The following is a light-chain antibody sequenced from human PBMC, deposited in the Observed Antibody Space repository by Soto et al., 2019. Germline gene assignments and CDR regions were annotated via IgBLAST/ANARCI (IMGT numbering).Light chain of an antibody. J-gene: IGKJ1*01. CDR2: AAS. CDR3: LQHTSYPWT. CDR1: QGISKY. V-gene: IGKV1-17*03. Sequence: DIEITQSPSAKSASVGDRVTLTCRASQGISKYLAWFQQTPGKVPKRLIYAASSLQSGVPARFRGSGSGTEFTLTISSLQSEDFGTYYCLQHTSYPWTFGQGTKVDIK.